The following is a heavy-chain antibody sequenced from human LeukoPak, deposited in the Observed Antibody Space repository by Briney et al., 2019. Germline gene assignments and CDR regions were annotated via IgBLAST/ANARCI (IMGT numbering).Heavy chain of an antibody. Sequence: AGGSLRLSCAASGFTFSSYGMHWVRQAPGKGLEWVAFIRYEGSNKYYADSVKGRFTISRDNSKNPLYLQMNSLRAEDTAVYYCAKMESIAVAGDAFDIWGQGTMVTVSS. CDR3: AKMESIAVAGDAFDI. CDR2: IRYEGSNK. J-gene: IGHJ3*02. CDR1: GFTFSSYG. V-gene: IGHV3-30*02. D-gene: IGHD6-19*01.